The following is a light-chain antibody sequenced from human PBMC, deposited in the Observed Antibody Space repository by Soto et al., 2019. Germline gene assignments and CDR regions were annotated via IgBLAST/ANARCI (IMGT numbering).Light chain of an antibody. CDR2: KAS. CDR1: QTISSW. Sequence: DIQMTQSPSTLSGSVGDRVTITCRASQTISSWLAWYQQKPGKAPKLLIYKASTLKSGVPSRFSGSGSGTEFTLTISSLQPDDFATYYCQQYYKIPRTFGQGTKVEIK. J-gene: IGKJ1*01. V-gene: IGKV1-5*03. CDR3: QQYYKIPRT.